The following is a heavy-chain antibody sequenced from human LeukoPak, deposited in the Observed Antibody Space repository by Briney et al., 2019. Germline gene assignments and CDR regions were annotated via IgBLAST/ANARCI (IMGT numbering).Heavy chain of an antibody. CDR2: ISSSSSTI. Sequence: GGSLRLSCAASGFTFSSYSMNWVRQAPGKGLEWVSYISSSSSTIYYADSVKGRFTISRDNAKNSLYLQMNSLRAEDTAVYYCATSYYDFWSGYDLRAFDYWGQGTLVTVSS. D-gene: IGHD3-3*01. V-gene: IGHV3-48*01. J-gene: IGHJ4*02. CDR1: GFTFSSYS. CDR3: ATSYYDFWSGYDLRAFDY.